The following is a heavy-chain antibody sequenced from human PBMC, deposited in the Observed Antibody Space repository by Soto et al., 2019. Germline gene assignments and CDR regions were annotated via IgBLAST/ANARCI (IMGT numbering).Heavy chain of an antibody. CDR2: ISSSGKTI. D-gene: IGHD5-12*01. CDR3: ARDPEKYSGSDLGIDY. J-gene: IGHJ4*02. CDR1: GFTFTNYE. V-gene: IGHV3-48*03. Sequence: PVGSLRLSCAAPGFTFTNYEMNWVRQAPGKGLEWISYISSSGKTISYADSVKGRFTISRDNAKNSLYLQMNSLRAEDTAVYYCARDPEKYSGSDLGIDYWGQGTLVTVSS.